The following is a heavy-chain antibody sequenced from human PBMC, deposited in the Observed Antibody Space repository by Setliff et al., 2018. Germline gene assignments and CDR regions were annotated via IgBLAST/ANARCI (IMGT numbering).Heavy chain of an antibody. D-gene: IGHD6-19*01. V-gene: IGHV4-34*01. CDR3: ARGRGWYRASGTGLNY. CDR2: INHSGST. CDR1: GGSFSGYY. J-gene: IGHJ4*02. Sequence: SETLSLTCAVYGGSFSGYYWSWIRQPPGKGLEWIGEINHSGSTNYNPPLKSRVTISVDTSKNQFSLKLSSVTAADTAVYYCARGRGWYRASGTGLNYWGQGTLVTVSS.